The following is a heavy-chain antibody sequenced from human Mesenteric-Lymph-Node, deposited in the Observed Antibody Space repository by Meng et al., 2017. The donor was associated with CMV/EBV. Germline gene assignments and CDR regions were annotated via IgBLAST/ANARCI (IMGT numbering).Heavy chain of an antibody. V-gene: IGHV3-49*04. J-gene: IGHJ6*02. Sequence: GGSLRPSCTVSGFTFGDLSMIWVRQAPGKGLEWVGFIRSIPSGGTTEYAASVKGRFTISRDDSKSITYLQMNSLRAEDTAVYYCARDMIRITIFGVVIVGYYYYGMDVWGQGTTVTVSS. CDR3: ARDMIRITIFGVVIVGYYYYGMDV. CDR1: GFTFGDLS. D-gene: IGHD3-3*01. CDR2: IRSIPSGGTT.